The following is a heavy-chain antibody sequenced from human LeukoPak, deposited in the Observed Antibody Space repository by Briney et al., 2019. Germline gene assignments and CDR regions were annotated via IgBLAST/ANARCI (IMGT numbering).Heavy chain of an antibody. D-gene: IGHD3-10*01. CDR1: GYTFTGYY. Sequence: GASVKVSCKASGYTFTGYYMHWVRQAPGQGLEWMGWINPNSGGTNYAQKFQGRVTMTRDTSISTAYMELSRLRSDDTAVYYCAREKTYYYGPGDPWGWGQGTLVTVSS. J-gene: IGHJ4*02. CDR3: AREKTYYYGPGDPWG. V-gene: IGHV1-2*02. CDR2: INPNSGGT.